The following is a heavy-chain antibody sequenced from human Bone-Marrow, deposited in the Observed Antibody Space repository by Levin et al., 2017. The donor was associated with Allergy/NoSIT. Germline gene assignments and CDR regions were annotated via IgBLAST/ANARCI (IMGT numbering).Heavy chain of an antibody. D-gene: IGHD3-22*01. CDR3: ARGPSGYHGGFFDY. CDR2: IIPILGIA. Sequence: ASVKVSCKASGGTFSSYTISWVRQAPGQGLEWMGRIIPILGIANYAQKFQGRVTITADKSTSTAYMELSSLRSEDTAVYYCARGPSGYHGGFFDYWGQGTLVTVSS. CDR1: GGTFSSYT. J-gene: IGHJ4*02. V-gene: IGHV1-69*02.